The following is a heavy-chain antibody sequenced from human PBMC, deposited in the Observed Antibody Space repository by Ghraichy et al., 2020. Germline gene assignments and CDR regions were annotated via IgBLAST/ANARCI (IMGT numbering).Heavy chain of an antibody. CDR2: IRFDGSKE. J-gene: IGHJ4*02. Sequence: GGSLRLSCATSGFTFSSYGMHWVRQAPGEGLEWVALIRFDGSKEHYADSVKGRFTISRGNSKNTLHLEMKSLRTEDTAVYYCVKDDGNYYFGYFDLWGQGALVTVSS. V-gene: IGHV3-30*02. D-gene: IGHD2/OR15-2a*01. CDR3: VKDDGNYYFGYFDL. CDR1: GFTFSSYG.